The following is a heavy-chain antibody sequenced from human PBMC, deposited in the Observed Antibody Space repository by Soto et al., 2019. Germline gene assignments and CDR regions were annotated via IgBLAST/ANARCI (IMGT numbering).Heavy chain of an antibody. D-gene: IGHD3-22*01. Sequence: SETLSLTCAVSGGSISSGGYSWSWIRQPPGKGLEWIGYIYHSGSTYYNPSLKSRVTISVDRSKNQFSLKLSSVTAADTAVYYCARSAQIYDSSGERVDFDYWGQGTLVTVSS. J-gene: IGHJ4*02. CDR1: GGSISSGGYS. CDR3: ARSAQIYDSSGERVDFDY. CDR2: IYHSGST. V-gene: IGHV4-30-2*01.